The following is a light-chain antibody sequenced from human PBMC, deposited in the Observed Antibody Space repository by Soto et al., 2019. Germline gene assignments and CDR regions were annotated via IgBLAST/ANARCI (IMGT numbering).Light chain of an antibody. Sequence: QPVLTQPASVSGSPGQSITISCNGTSSDVGGYNYVSWYQQHPGKAPKLMIYDVSNRPSGVSNRFSGSKSGNTASLTISGLQAEDEADYYCSSYTSSSTLVFGTGTKLTVL. CDR3: SSYTSSSTLV. CDR1: SSDVGGYNY. CDR2: DVS. V-gene: IGLV2-14*01. J-gene: IGLJ1*01.